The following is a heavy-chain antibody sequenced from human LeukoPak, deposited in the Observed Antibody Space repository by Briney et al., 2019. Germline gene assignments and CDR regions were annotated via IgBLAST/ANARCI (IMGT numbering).Heavy chain of an antibody. CDR2: ISSSSYI. J-gene: IGHJ6*03. V-gene: IGHV3-21*01. CDR1: GFTFSSYS. D-gene: IGHD5-12*01. Sequence: GGSLRLSCAASGFTFSSYSMNWVRQAPGKGLEWVSSISSSSYIYYADSVKGRFTISRDNAKNSLYLQMNSLRAEDTAVYYCARDARNSGYAKGDYYYYYMDVWGKGTTVTVSS. CDR3: ARDARNSGYAKGDYYYYYMDV.